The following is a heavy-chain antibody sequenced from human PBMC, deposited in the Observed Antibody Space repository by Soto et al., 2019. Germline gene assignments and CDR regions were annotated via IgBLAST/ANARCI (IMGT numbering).Heavy chain of an antibody. Sequence: GGSLILSCTASGFSFSNNAMGWVRQAPGKGLEWVSAIGGGGGSTYYADSVKGHFTISRDSSKNTLYLQMHSLGVEDTAVYFCAKIAEAVAGTVYGYWGQGTLVTVSS. CDR3: AKIAEAVAGTVYGY. V-gene: IGHV3-23*01. D-gene: IGHD6-19*01. CDR1: GFSFSNNA. J-gene: IGHJ4*02. CDR2: IGGGGGST.